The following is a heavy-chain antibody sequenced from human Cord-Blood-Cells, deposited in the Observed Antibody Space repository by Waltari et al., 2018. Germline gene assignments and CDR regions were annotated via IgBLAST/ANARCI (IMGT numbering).Heavy chain of an antibody. Sequence: EVQLVESGGGLVKPGGSLRLSCAASGFTFSNAWMSWVRQAPGKGLEWVGSIKSKTDGGTTDYAAPVKGRFTISRDDSKNTLYLQMNSLKTEDTAVYYCTTDSYNFDYWGQGTLVTVSS. CDR1: GFTFSNAW. CDR2: IKSKTDGGTT. CDR3: TTDSYNFDY. D-gene: IGHD2-21*01. V-gene: IGHV3-15*01. J-gene: IGHJ4*02.